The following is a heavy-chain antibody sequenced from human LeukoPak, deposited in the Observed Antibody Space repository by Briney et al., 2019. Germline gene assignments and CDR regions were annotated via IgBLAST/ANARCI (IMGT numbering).Heavy chain of an antibody. CDR1: GYTSTGYY. CDR2: INPNSGGT. Sequence: ASVKVSCKASGYTSTGYYMHWVRQAPGQGLEWMGWINPNSGGTNYAQKFQGRVTMTRDTSISTAYMELSRLRSDDTAVYYCARAPDSSGYYATYYYYYMDVWGKGTTVTVSS. D-gene: IGHD3-22*01. J-gene: IGHJ6*03. V-gene: IGHV1-2*02. CDR3: ARAPDSSGYYATYYYYYMDV.